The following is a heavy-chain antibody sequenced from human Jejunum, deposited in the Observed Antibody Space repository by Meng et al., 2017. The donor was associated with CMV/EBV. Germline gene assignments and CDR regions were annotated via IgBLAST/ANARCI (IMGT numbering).Heavy chain of an antibody. J-gene: IGHJ4*02. CDR3: AGRHDFNLYIDY. V-gene: IGHV1-2*06. CDR2: INPNSADT. Sequence: CKVCGDTFDGYRFAWGRQAPGQGLEWKGRINPNSADTDNARDFQGRVTTIKDTSINTVYLELSRLRSDDTAVYYCAGRHDFNLYIDYWGQGSLVTVSS. D-gene: IGHD3-3*01. CDR1: GDTFDGYR.